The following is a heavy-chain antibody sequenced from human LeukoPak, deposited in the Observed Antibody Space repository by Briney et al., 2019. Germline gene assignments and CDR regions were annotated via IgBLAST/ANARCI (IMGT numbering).Heavy chain of an antibody. J-gene: IGHJ4*02. CDR3: VTPGFCSSTSCPSGYFDY. V-gene: IGHV3-23*01. D-gene: IGHD2-2*01. CDR2: ISGSGGST. CDR1: GFTFSSYA. Sequence: PGGSLRLSCAASGFTFSSYAMSWVRQAPGKRLEWVSAISGSGGSTYYADSVKGRFTISRDNSKNTLYLQMNSLRAEDTAVYYCVTPGFCSSTSCPSGYFDYWGQGTLVTVSS.